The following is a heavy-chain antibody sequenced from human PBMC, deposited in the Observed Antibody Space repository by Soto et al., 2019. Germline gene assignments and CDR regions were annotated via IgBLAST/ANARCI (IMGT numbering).Heavy chain of an antibody. CDR2: IYSGGTY. CDR3: ARANDLNAFDM. CDR1: VFSVSATKN. V-gene: IGHV3-53*04. J-gene: IGHJ3*02. Sequence: EVQLVESGGGLVQPGGSLRLSCVVSVFSVSATKNMNWLRQAPDKGLEWVSVIYSGGTYYYADSVKGRFTISRHDSKNTLYLQMDSLRPEDTAAYFCARANDLNAFDMWGQGTMVTVSS.